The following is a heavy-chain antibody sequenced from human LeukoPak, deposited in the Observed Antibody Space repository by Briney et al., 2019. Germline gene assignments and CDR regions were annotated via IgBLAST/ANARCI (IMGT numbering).Heavy chain of an antibody. Sequence: ASVKVSCKASGYTFTSYGISWVRQAPGQGLEWMGWISAYNGNTNYAQKLQGRVTMTTDTSTSTAYMELRSLRSDDTAVCYCARDRPILWFGELLHRDDAFDIWGQGTMVTVSS. CDR2: ISAYNGNT. CDR1: GYTFTSYG. CDR3: ARDRPILWFGELLHRDDAFDI. V-gene: IGHV1-18*01. D-gene: IGHD3-10*01. J-gene: IGHJ3*02.